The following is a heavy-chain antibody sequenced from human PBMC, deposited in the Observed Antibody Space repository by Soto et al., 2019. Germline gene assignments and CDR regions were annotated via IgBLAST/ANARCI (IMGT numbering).Heavy chain of an antibody. V-gene: IGHV1-69*01. CDR3: ARDIGYDYGVYYGMDV. D-gene: IGHD5-12*01. Sequence: QVQLVQSGAEVKKPGSSVKVSCKASGGTFSSYGLSWLRQAPGQGLEWMGGIIPMFGSTNYAPKFQGRVTITADGSTSTASMELSSLRSEDTAVYYCARDIGYDYGVYYGMDVWGQGTTVTVSS. CDR2: IIPMFGST. CDR1: GGTFSSYG. J-gene: IGHJ6*02.